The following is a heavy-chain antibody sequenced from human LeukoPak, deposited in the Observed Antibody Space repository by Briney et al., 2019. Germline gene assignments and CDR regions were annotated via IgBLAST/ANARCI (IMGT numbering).Heavy chain of an antibody. J-gene: IGHJ4*02. V-gene: IGHV4-39*01. CDR2: IYHSGST. Sequence: PSETLSHTCTLSGGSISSSSYYWGWIRQPPGKGLEWIGSIYHSGSTYYNPSLTSRVTISIDTSKNQFSLKRSSVTAADTAVYYCARSWYYDILTGYSYYFDYWGQGTLVTVTS. CDR3: ARSWYYDILTGYSYYFDY. CDR1: GGSISSSSYY. D-gene: IGHD3-9*01.